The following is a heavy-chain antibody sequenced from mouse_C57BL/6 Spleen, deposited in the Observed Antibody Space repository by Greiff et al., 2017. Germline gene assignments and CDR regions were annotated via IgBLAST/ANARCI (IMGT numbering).Heavy chain of an antibody. V-gene: IGHV8-12*01. CDR1: GFSLSTSGMG. CDR2: IYWDDDK. J-gene: IGHJ1*03. CDR3: ARRGDGYPYWYFDV. Sequence: QVTLKESGPGILQSSQTLSLTCSFSGFSLSTSGMGVGWIRPPSGKGLEWLAHIYWDDDKRYNPSLKSRPTISKDTSSNPVFLKITSVDTADTATYYCARRGDGYPYWYFDVWGTGTTVTVSS. D-gene: IGHD2-3*01.